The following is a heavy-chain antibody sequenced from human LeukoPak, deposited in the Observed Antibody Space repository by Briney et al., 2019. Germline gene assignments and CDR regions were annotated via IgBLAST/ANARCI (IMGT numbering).Heavy chain of an antibody. CDR1: GFTFRDYY. CDR3: ARDFERGIAVAGIDY. CDR2: ISSSSSYI. Sequence: KSGGSLRLSCAASGFTFRDYYMTWIRQAPGKGLEWVSYISSSSSYINYADSVKGRFTISRDNAKNSLYLQMNSLRAEDTAVYYCARDFERGIAVAGIDYWGQGTLVTVSS. V-gene: IGHV3-11*05. D-gene: IGHD6-19*01. J-gene: IGHJ4*02.